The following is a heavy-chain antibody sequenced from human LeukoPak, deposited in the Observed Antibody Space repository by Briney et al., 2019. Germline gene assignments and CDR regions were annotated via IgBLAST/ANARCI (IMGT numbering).Heavy chain of an antibody. Sequence: GGSLRLSCAASGFTFSSYAMHWVRQAPGKGLEWVAVISYHGSNKYYADSVKGRFTISRDNSKNTLYLQMNSLRGEDTAVYYCARAPRTAANLDYWGQGTLVTVSS. CDR3: ARAPRTAANLDY. J-gene: IGHJ4*02. V-gene: IGHV3-30-3*01. CDR2: ISYHGSNK. D-gene: IGHD6-13*01. CDR1: GFTFSSYA.